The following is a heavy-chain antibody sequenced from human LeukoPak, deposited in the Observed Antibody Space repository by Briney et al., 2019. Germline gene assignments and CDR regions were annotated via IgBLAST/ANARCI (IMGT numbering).Heavy chain of an antibody. V-gene: IGHV3-7*01. CDR3: GRGGGRDDSAVY. CDR1: LFTLRHYW. CDR2: IKETGSET. D-gene: IGHD2-15*01. Sequence: GGALRLSRAAPLFTLRHYWMNSVRQAPGKGLEWVANIKETGSETYYVDSVKGRFTISRDNAQNSLYLQMNSLGVEDSAVYYCGRGGGRDDSAVYWGQGTPVTVSS. J-gene: IGHJ4*02.